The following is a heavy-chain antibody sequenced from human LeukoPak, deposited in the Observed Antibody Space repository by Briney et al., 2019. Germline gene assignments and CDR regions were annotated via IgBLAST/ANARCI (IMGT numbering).Heavy chain of an antibody. CDR2: ISYDGSNK. Sequence: GRSLRLSCAASGFTFSSYAMHWVRQAPGKGLEWVAVISYDGSNKYYADSVKGRFTISRDNSKNTLYLQMNSLRAEDTAVYYCARAGDCSGGSCYSSSSHYYYYYGMDVWAKGPRSPSP. CDR1: GFTFSSYA. J-gene: IGHJ6*02. V-gene: IGHV3-30-3*01. D-gene: IGHD2-15*01. CDR3: ARAGDCSGGSCYSSSSHYYYYYGMDV.